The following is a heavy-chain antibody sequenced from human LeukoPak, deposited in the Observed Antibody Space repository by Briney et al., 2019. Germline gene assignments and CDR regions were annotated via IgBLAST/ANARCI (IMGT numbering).Heavy chain of an antibody. V-gene: IGHV1-69*06. J-gene: IGHJ4*02. Sequence: GASVKVSCKASGYTFTGYYMHWVRQAPGQGLEWMGGIIPIFGTANYAQKFQGRVTITADKSTSTAYMELSSLRSEDTAVYYCARKAGGSYYFDYWGQGTLVTVSS. CDR1: GYTFTGYY. CDR2: IIPIFGTA. CDR3: ARKAGGSYYFDY. D-gene: IGHD1-26*01.